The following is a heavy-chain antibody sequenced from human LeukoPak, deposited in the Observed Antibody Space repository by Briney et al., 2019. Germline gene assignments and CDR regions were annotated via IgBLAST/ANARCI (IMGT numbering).Heavy chain of an antibody. CDR1: GYTFTGYY. D-gene: IGHD5-18*01. J-gene: IGHJ4*02. Sequence: ASVKVSCKASGYTFTGYYMHWVRQAPGQGLEWMGWINPNSGDTNYAQKFQGRVTMTRDTSISTAYMELSRLRSDDTAVYYCASFGYSYGLDYFDYWGQGTLVTVSS. V-gene: IGHV1-2*02. CDR2: INPNSGDT. CDR3: ASFGYSYGLDYFDY.